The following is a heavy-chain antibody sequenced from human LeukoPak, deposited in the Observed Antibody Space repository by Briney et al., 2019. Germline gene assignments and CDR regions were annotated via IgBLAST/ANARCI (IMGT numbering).Heavy chain of an antibody. D-gene: IGHD6-13*01. V-gene: IGHV1-18*01. Sequence: ASVKVSCKASGYTFTSYGISWVRQAPGQGLEWMGWISAYNGNTNYAQKLQGRVTMTTGTSTSTAYMELRSLRSDDAAVYYCVRGGYSSSRRSWFDPWGQGTLVTVSS. J-gene: IGHJ5*02. CDR2: ISAYNGNT. CDR3: VRGGYSSSRRSWFDP. CDR1: GYTFTSYG.